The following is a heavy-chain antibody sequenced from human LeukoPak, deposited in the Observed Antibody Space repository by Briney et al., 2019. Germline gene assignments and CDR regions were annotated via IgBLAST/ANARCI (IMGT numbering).Heavy chain of an antibody. CDR1: GFTFSNHW. J-gene: IGHJ4*02. Sequence: GGSLRLSCVVSGFTFSNHWMTWVRQAPGKGLEWVANIKEDGSEKCYVDYVKSRLTVYRDNTKDPLYMQRNSRGSEGTALYYCARLRGCSYWGRGTLVTVSS. D-gene: IGHD4-23*01. V-gene: IGHV3-7*01. CDR2: IKEDGSEK. CDR3: ARLRGCSY.